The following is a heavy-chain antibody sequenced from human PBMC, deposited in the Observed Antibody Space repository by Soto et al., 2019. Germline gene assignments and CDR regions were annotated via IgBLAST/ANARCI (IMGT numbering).Heavy chain of an antibody. J-gene: IGHJ6*02. CDR3: ARVLYYGSGSYSPYGMDV. V-gene: IGHV1-69*01. CDR2: VSHPFRTS. Sequence: QVQLVQSPAEVTKPGSSAKVSCKTSGVSFNNNGIGWVRQAPGHGLEWMGGVSHPFRTSNYARKFQGRISITADASTGTVNMELSSLTSEDTAQYYCARVLYYGSGSYSPYGMDVWGQGTTVTVSS. D-gene: IGHD3-10*01. CDR1: GVSFNNNG.